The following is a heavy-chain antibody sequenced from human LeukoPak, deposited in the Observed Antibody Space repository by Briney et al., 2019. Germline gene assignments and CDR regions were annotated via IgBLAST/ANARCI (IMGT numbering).Heavy chain of an antibody. D-gene: IGHD2-8*02. V-gene: IGHV3-30-3*01. CDR2: ISYDGSHK. CDR1: GFTFSTYA. Sequence: GTSLRLSCAASGFTFSTYAMHWVRQAPGKGLEWVADISYDGSHKYYADSVKGRFTISRDNSKNMLELQMNSLTTEDTAVYYCTREVGYDALSFDYWGQGTLVSVSS. CDR3: TREVGYDALSFDY. J-gene: IGHJ4*02.